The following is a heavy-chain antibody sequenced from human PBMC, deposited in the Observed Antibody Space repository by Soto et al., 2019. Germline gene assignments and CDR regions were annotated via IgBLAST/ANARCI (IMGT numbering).Heavy chain of an antibody. J-gene: IGHJ4*02. CDR3: ARGAAAGALFFGY. V-gene: IGHV1-69*13. CDR1: GGTFSSYA. D-gene: IGHD6-13*01. CDR2: IIPIFGTA. Sequence: SVKVSCKASGGTFSSYAVSWVRQAPGQGLEWMGGIIPIFGTANYAQKFQGRVTITADESTSTAYMELSSLRSEDTAVYYCARGAAAGALFFGYWGQGTLVTVSS.